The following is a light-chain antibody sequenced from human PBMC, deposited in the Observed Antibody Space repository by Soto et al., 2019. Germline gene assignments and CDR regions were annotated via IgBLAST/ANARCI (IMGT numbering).Light chain of an antibody. CDR2: GAS. Sequence: DIQMTQSPSSVSASAGDRVTITCRASQDIGSWLAWYQQKPGKAPDLLIYGASSLQSGVPSRFYGSGSGTDFTLTISSLQPEDFATYYCQQGGSFPITFGRGTRLEIK. J-gene: IGKJ5*01. CDR1: QDIGSW. V-gene: IGKV1-12*01. CDR3: QQGGSFPIT.